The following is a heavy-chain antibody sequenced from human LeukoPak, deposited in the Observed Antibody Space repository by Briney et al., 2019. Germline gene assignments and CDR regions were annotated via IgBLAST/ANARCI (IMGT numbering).Heavy chain of an antibody. J-gene: IGHJ4*02. CDR1: GYTFTSYY. CDR3: ASSITMITGGFDY. V-gene: IGHV1-46*01. CDR2: INPSGGST. D-gene: IGHD3-22*01. Sequence: ASVKVSCKASGYTFTSYYMHWVRQAPGQGLEWMGIINPSGGSTSYAQKFQSRVTMTRDMSTSTVYMELSSLRSEDTAVYYCASSITMITGGFDYWGQGTLVTVSS.